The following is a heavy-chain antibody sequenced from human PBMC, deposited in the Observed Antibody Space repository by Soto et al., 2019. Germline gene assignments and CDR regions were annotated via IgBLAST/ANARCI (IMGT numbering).Heavy chain of an antibody. CDR3: ARDTKVCATTTCYSPFDH. CDR1: GGTFSSYT. D-gene: IGHD2-21*01. CDR2: IIPILGIL. J-gene: IGHJ4*02. V-gene: IGHV1-69*04. Sequence: SVKVSCKASGGTFSSYTFIWVRQAPGQGLEWMGRIIPILGILNYAQKFQDRVTITAEESTGTAYMELSSLTSEDTAVYYCARDTKVCATTTCYSPFDHWGQGTPVTVSS.